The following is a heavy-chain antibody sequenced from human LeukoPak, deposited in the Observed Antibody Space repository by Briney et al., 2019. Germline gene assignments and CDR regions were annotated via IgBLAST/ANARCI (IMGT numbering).Heavy chain of an antibody. J-gene: IGHJ4*02. CDR2: ISYDGSNK. Sequence: PGRSLRLSCAASGFTFSSYAMHWVRQAPGKGLEWVAVISYDGSNKYYADSVKGRFTISRDNSKNTLYLQMNSLRAEDTAVYYCAREVPAAGDFDYWGQGTLVTVSS. D-gene: IGHD2-2*01. CDR3: AREVPAAGDFDY. CDR1: GFTFSSYA. V-gene: IGHV3-30-3*01.